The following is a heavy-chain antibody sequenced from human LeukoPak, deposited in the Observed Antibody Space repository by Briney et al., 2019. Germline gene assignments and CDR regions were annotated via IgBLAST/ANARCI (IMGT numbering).Heavy chain of an antibody. CDR3: ARDNEWDILTGYFPGDY. J-gene: IGHJ4*02. D-gene: IGHD3-9*01. CDR1: GYTFTGYY. V-gene: IGHV1-2*02. CDR2: INPNSGGT. Sequence: GASVKVSCKASGYTFTGYYMHWVRQAPGQGLEWMGWINPNSGGTNYAQKFQGRVTMTRDTSISTAYMELSRLRSDDTAVYYCARDNEWDILTGYFPGDYWGQGTLVTVSS.